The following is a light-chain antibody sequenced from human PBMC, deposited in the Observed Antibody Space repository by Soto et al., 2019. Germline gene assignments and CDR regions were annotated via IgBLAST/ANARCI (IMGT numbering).Light chain of an antibody. Sequence: DIQMTQSASTLSASVGDRVTITCRASQSISSWLAWYQQKPGKAPKLLINKASSLESGVPSRFSGSGSGTEFTLTISSLKHDDFATYYCQHFNSYPWTFGQGTKVDIK. CDR3: QHFNSYPWT. V-gene: IGKV1-5*03. CDR2: KAS. J-gene: IGKJ1*01. CDR1: QSISSW.